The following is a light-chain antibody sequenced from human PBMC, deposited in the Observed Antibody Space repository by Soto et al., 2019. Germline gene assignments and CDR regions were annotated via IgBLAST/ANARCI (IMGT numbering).Light chain of an antibody. J-gene: IGKJ1*01. V-gene: IGKV3-20*01. Sequence: EMVLTQSPGTLSLSPWERDTHSCMASQSVSSSYLAWYQQKPGQAPRLLIYGASSRATGIPDRFSGSGSGTDFTLTISRLEPEDFAVYYCQQYGSSLWTFGQGTKVDI. CDR2: GAS. CDR1: QSVSSSY. CDR3: QQYGSSLWT.